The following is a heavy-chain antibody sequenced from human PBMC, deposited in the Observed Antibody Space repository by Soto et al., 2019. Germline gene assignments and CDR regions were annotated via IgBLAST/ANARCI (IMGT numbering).Heavy chain of an antibody. J-gene: IGHJ3*02. Sequence: EVQLVESGGGLVQPGGSLRLSCEASGFNFSSYDMHWVRQATGKGLEWVSVIGTAGDTFYTGSVKGRFTIPRENGKNSLYLQMNSLRAGDTAVYYCARAGQGASCSGGSCYLGASDIWGQGTMVTVSS. CDR2: IGTAGDT. D-gene: IGHD2-15*01. CDR1: GFNFSSYD. CDR3: ARAGQGASCSGGSCYLGASDI. V-gene: IGHV3-13*01.